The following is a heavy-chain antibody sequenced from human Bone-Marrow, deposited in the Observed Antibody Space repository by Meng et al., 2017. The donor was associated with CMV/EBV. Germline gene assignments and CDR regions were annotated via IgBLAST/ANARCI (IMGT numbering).Heavy chain of an antibody. CDR2: ISGSGETT. J-gene: IGHJ4*02. Sequence: GGSLRLSCATSGFTFSSYAMHWVRQAPGKGLKWVSGISGSGETTYYVDSVKGRFTISRVNSKNTLYLQMHSLRAEDTAVYYCAKDRTLFGLVSDYWGQGALATGSS. D-gene: IGHD3/OR15-3a*01. CDR1: GFTFSSYA. CDR3: AKDRTLFGLVSDY. V-gene: IGHV3-23*01.